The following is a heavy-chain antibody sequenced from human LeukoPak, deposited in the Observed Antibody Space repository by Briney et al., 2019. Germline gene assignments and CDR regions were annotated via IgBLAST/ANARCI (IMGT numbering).Heavy chain of an antibody. J-gene: IGHJ4*02. Sequence: GGSLRLSCEASGFTFTTYSMTWVRQAPGKGLEWVSIISSGSSAIFSADALKGRFTISRDNPKNTLYLQLNSLRAEDTAVYYCARGRDYGECDYWGQGTLVTVSS. CDR2: ISSGSSAI. CDR1: GFTFTTYS. D-gene: IGHD4-17*01. V-gene: IGHV3-21*04. CDR3: ARGRDYGECDY.